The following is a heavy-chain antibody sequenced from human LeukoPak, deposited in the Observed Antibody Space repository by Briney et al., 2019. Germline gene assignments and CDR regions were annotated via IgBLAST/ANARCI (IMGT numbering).Heavy chain of an antibody. CDR3: ARDSGGLGATNH. J-gene: IGHJ5*02. Sequence: ASVKVSCKASGGTFSSYAISWVRQAPGQGLEWMGWISAYNGNTNYAQKLQGRVTMTTDTSTSTAYMELRSLRSDDTAVYYCARDSGGLGATNHWGQETLVTVSS. V-gene: IGHV1-18*01. CDR1: GGTFSSYA. CDR2: ISAYNGNT. D-gene: IGHD1-26*01.